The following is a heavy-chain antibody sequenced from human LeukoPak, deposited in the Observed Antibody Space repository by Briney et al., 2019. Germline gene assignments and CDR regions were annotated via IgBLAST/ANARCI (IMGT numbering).Heavy chain of an antibody. D-gene: IGHD3-22*01. J-gene: IGHJ4*02. V-gene: IGHV4-34*01. CDR2: INHSGST. CDR3: ATYYYDSSGYQGFDY. CDR1: GGSFSGYY. Sequence: SSETLSLTCAVYGGSFSGYYWSWIRQPPGKGLEWIEEINHSGSTNYNPSLKSRVTISVDTSKNQFSLKLSSVTAADTAVYYCATYYYDSSGYQGFDYWGQGTLVTVSS.